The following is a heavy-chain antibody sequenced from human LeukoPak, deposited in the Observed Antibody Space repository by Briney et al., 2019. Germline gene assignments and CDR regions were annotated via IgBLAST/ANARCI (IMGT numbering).Heavy chain of an antibody. J-gene: IGHJ4*02. V-gene: IGHV3-23*01. Sequence: GGSLRLSCAASGFTFSSYGMSWVRQAPGKGLEWVSAISGSGGSTYYADSVKGRFTISRDNSKNTLYLQMNSLRAEDTAVYYCAKDTTYYYGSGSLHWGQGTLVTVSS. CDR3: AKDTTYYYGSGSLH. D-gene: IGHD3-10*01. CDR1: GFTFSSYG. CDR2: ISGSGGST.